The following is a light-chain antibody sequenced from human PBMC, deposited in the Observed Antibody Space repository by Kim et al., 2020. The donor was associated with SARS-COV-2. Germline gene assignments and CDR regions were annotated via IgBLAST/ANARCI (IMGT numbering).Light chain of an antibody. CDR2: DAS. V-gene: IGKV3-15*01. CDR3: QKYNNWWT. Sequence: ETVMTQSPGTLSVSPGERATLSCRASQSVSSDLAWYQQRPGQAPRLLIYDASTRATGIPARFSGSGSGTEFTLTISSLQSEDFAIYYCQKYNNWWTFGQGTKVDIK. CDR1: QSVSSD. J-gene: IGKJ1*01.